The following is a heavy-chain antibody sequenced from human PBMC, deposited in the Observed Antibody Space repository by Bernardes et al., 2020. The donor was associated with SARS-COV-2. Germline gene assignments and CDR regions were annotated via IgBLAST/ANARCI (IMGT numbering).Heavy chain of an antibody. CDR3: GKRAVAGTHWYFDL. CDR2: LSDDGTST. D-gene: IGHD6-19*01. Sequence: GGSLRLSCAASGFMLSDYWMHWVRQVPGKGLVWVSRLSDDGTSTTYADSVTGRFTFSRDKAKNTLYLQMNSLTVEDTAVYYCGKRAVAGTHWYFDLWGRGTLVTVSS. CDR1: GFMLSDYW. J-gene: IGHJ2*01. V-gene: IGHV3-74*03.